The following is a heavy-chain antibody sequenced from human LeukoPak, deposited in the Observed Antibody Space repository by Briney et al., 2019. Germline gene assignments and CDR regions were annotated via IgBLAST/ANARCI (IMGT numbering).Heavy chain of an antibody. D-gene: IGHD3-9*01. CDR1: GYTFTGYY. Sequence: ASVKASCKASGYTFTGYYMHWVRQAPGQGLEWMGWINPNSGGTNYAQKFQGGVTMTRDTSISTAYMELSRLRSDDTAVYYCARSYDILTGYYPSYYYYYGMDVWGQGTTVTVSS. CDR2: INPNSGGT. CDR3: ARSYDILTGYYPSYYYYYGMDV. J-gene: IGHJ6*02. V-gene: IGHV1-2*02.